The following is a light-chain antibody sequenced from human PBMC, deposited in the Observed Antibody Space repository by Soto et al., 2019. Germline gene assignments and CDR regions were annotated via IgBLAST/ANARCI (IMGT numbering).Light chain of an antibody. CDR1: QRVLYSSNNMNY. Sequence: DFVMTQSPDSLAVSLGETATINCKSSQRVLYSSNNMNYLSWYQQKPGQPPKLLIYWASTRKSGVPDRLSGSGSGTDFTLTISSLQAEDVAVYYCQQYYSIPLTYGGGTKVEIK. CDR3: QQYYSIPLT. CDR2: WAS. V-gene: IGKV4-1*01. J-gene: IGKJ4*01.